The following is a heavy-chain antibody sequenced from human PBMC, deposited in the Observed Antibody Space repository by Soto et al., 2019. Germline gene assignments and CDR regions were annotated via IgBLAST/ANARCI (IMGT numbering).Heavy chain of an antibody. Sequence: QVQLVQSGAEVKKPGASVKVSCKASGYTFNSYGISWVRQAPGQGPEWMGWISAYDGNTHKGQNVQDRVTVTIDTSTSTAYMELMSLRSDDTAVYYCARDRGGSRFDPCGQGTLVTVSS. J-gene: IGHJ5*02. V-gene: IGHV1-18*01. CDR2: ISAYDGNT. CDR3: ARDRGGSRFDP. CDR1: GYTFNSYG. D-gene: IGHD3-16*01.